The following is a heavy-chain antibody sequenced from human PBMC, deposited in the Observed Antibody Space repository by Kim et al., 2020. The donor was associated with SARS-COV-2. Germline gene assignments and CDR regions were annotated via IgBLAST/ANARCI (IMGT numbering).Heavy chain of an antibody. V-gene: IGHV3-30-3*01. CDR2: ISYDGSNK. D-gene: IGHD2-15*01. Sequence: GGSLRLSCAASGFTFSSYAMHWVRQAPGKGLECVAIISYDGSNKYYADSVKGRFTISRDNSKNTLYLQMNSLRAEDTVVYYCARWFGSAFDIWGQGTMVTVSS. CDR1: GFTFSSYA. J-gene: IGHJ3*02. CDR3: ARWFGSAFDI.